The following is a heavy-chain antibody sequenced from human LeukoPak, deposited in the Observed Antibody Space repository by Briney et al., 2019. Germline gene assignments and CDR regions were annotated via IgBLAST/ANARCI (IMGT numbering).Heavy chain of an antibody. J-gene: IGHJ4*02. V-gene: IGHV3-33*01. CDR1: GFTFNRSG. Sequence: GKSLRLSCAAYGFTFNRSGMHWVRQAPGKGLEWVALIFYDGSNKYFADSVKGRFTISRDNSKSMLYLQMNSLRAEDTAVYYCAQTGDKYGSFEYWGQGTLVTVSS. CDR3: AQTGDKYGSFEY. D-gene: IGHD3-10*01. CDR2: IFYDGSNK.